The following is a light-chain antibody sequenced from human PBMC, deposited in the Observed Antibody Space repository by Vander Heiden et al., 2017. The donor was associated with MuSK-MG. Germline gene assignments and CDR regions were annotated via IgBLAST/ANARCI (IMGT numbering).Light chain of an antibody. CDR3: QQYDNLPELT. V-gene: IGKV1-33*01. Sequence: DIQMTQSPSSLSASVGDRVTITCQASQDISNYLNWYQQKPGKAPKLLIYDASNLETGVPSRFSGSGYGTDFTFTISSRQPEDIAPYYCQQYDNLPELTFGGGTKVEIK. J-gene: IGKJ4*01. CDR2: DAS. CDR1: QDISNY.